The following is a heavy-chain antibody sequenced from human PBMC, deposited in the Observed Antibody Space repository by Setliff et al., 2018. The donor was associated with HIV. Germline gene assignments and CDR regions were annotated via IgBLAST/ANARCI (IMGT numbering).Heavy chain of an antibody. Sequence: GGSLRLSCAASGFTFSSYSMNWVRQAPGKGLEWVSAISGSGDITYYRESVKGRFTVSRDNSNNTVYLQMNSLRAEDTAMYYCAKTQTVITVYGPFDSWGQGTPVTVS. J-gene: IGHJ4*02. D-gene: IGHD4-4*01. CDR3: AKTQTVITVYGPFDS. V-gene: IGHV3-23*01. CDR2: ISGSGDIT. CDR1: GFTFSSYS.